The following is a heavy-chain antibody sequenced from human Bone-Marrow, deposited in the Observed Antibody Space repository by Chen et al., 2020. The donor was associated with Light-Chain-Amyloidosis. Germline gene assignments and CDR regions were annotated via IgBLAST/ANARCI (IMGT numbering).Heavy chain of an antibody. V-gene: IGHV3-48*01. CDR1: GFTFSSYS. CDR2: ISRSSSTI. J-gene: IGHJ5*02. CDR3: AGGWGPRVCGGGSCSPGNVGS. D-gene: IGHD2-15*01. Sequence: EVQLVESGGGLVQPGGSLRLSCAASGFTFSSYSMNWVRQAPGKGLEWVSYISRSSSTIYNADFGRGRFPLSGDTAKTSLYLKKNGWGAEDSVVYFCAGGWGPRVCGGGSCSPGNVGSWGQGPLVTLSS.